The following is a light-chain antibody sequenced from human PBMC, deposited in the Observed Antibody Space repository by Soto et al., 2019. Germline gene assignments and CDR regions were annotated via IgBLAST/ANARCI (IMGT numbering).Light chain of an antibody. CDR1: SNDVGGYNY. V-gene: IGLV2-14*01. CDR3: SSYTGSNIRYV. CDR2: EVS. J-gene: IGLJ1*01. Sequence: QSVLTQPASVSGSPGQSITISCTGTSNDVGGYNYVSWYQHHPGKAPKLMIYEVSDRPSGVSNRFSGSKSGNTASLTISGLQAEDEADYYCSSYTGSNIRYVFGTGTKVPS.